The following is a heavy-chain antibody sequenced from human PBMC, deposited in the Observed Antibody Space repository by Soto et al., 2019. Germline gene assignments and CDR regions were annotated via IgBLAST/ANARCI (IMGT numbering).Heavy chain of an antibody. D-gene: IGHD2-8*01. V-gene: IGHV1-2*02. CDR2: INPNSGGT. CDR1: GGTFSSYG. Sequence: ASVKVSCKASGGTFSSYGISWVRQAPGQGLEWMGWINPNSGGTNYAQKFQGRVTMTRDTSISTAYMELSRLRSDDTAVYYCARDGADIVLMVYATWFDPWGQGTLVTVSS. J-gene: IGHJ5*02. CDR3: ARDGADIVLMVYATWFDP.